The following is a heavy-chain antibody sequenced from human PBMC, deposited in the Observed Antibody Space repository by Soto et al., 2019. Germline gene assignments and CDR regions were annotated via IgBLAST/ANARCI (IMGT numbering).Heavy chain of an antibody. D-gene: IGHD6-19*01. J-gene: IGHJ4*02. CDR1: GYTFTNYD. CDR2: INAYNGNT. V-gene: IGHV1-18*01. Sequence: QVQLVQSGAEVKKPGASVKVSCKASGYTFTNYDIRWVRQAPGQGLEWMGWINAYNGNTNYAQKFQDRVTMTTDTSTSTAYMGLRSLRSDDTALYYCARGGGEAAVADSWGQGTLVTVSS. CDR3: ARGGGEAAVADS.